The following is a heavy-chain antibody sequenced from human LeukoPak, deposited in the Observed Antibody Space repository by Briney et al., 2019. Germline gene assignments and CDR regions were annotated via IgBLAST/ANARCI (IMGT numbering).Heavy chain of an antibody. CDR2: ISSSSSYI. CDR3: GRGQRWLQSVTAFDI. V-gene: IGHV3-21*01. CDR1: GFTFSSYS. Sequence: PGGSLRLSCAASGFTFSSYSMNWVRQAPGKGLEWVSSISSSSSYIYYADSVKGRFTISRDNAKNSLYLQMNSLRAEDTAVYYCGRGQRWLQSVTAFDIWGQGTMVTVSS. D-gene: IGHD5-24*01. J-gene: IGHJ3*02.